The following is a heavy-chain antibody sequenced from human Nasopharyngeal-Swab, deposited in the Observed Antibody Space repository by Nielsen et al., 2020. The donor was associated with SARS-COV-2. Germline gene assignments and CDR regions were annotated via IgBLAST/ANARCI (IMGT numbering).Heavy chain of an antibody. V-gene: IGHV3-30*18. D-gene: IGHD6-13*01. Sequence: GGSLRLSCAASGFTFSSYGMHWVRQAPGKGLEWVAVISYDGSNKYYADSVKGRFTISRDNSKNTLYLQINSLRAEDTAVYYCAKMAGYSSSWYGSSLIDYWGQGTLVTVSS. CDR1: GFTFSSYG. CDR2: ISYDGSNK. J-gene: IGHJ4*02. CDR3: AKMAGYSSSWYGSSLIDY.